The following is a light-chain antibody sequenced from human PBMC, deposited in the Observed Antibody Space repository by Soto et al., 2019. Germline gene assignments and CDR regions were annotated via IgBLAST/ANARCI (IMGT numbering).Light chain of an antibody. Sequence: EIVMTQSPATLSVSPGERATLSCRASQSVSDNLACYQQKPGQAPRLLIYGASTRATGIPARFSGSGSGTEFTLTISSLQSEDFAVYYCQQSNNWPYTFGQGTKLDIK. CDR2: GAS. J-gene: IGKJ2*01. CDR1: QSVSDN. V-gene: IGKV3-15*01. CDR3: QQSNNWPYT.